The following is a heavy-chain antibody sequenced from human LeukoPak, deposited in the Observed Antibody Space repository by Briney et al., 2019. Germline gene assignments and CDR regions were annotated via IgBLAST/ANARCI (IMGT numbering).Heavy chain of an antibody. Sequence: QPGGSLRLSCAASEFTFSSHWMSWVGQAPGKGLQLVANINQVGSEKYYVGSVKGRFTISRDNAKNSLYLQMNSLRAEDTAVYYCARITLVHGMDVWGQGTTVAVSS. CDR3: ARITLVHGMDV. CDR2: INQVGSEK. D-gene: IGHD3-10*01. V-gene: IGHV3-7*01. J-gene: IGHJ6*02. CDR1: EFTFSSHW.